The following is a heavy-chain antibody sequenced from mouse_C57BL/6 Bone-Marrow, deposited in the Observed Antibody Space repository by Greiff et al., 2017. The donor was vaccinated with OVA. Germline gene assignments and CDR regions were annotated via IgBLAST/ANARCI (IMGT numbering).Heavy chain of an antibody. Sequence: QVQLQQSGAELARPGASVKLSCKASGYTFTSYGISWVKQRTGQGLEWIGEIYPRSGNTYYNEKFKGKATLTADKSSSTAYMELRSLTSEDSAVYFCARFGLWASKGYAMDYWGQGTSVTVSS. CDR3: ARFGLWASKGYAMDY. CDR1: GYTFTSYG. J-gene: IGHJ4*01. CDR2: IYPRSGNT. V-gene: IGHV1-81*01.